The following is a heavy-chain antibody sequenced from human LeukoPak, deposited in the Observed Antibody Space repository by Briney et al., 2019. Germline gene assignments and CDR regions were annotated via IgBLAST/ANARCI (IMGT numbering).Heavy chain of an antibody. CDR1: GYTFTSYA. CDR2: ISADNGNT. CDR3: ARGGWEHILRRFDY. D-gene: IGHD4-23*01. J-gene: IGHJ4*02. V-gene: IGHV1-18*01. Sequence: ASVKVSCKASGYTFTSYAISWVRQAPGQGLEWMGWISADNGNTDYAQRFQGRVTMTTDTSTSTAYMELRSLRSDDTAVYYCARGGWEHILRRFDYWGQGTLVTVSS.